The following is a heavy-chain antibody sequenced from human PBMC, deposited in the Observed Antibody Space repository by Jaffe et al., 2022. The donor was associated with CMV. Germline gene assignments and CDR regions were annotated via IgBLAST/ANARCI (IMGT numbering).Heavy chain of an antibody. V-gene: IGHV3-23*01. D-gene: IGHD3-16*01. CDR1: GFTFSSYA. CDR2: ISGSGGST. J-gene: IGHJ5*02. CDR3: AKVMGPITNPLGSRNWFDP. Sequence: EVQLLESGGGLVQPGGSLRLSCAASGFTFSSYAMSWVRQAPGKGLEWVSAISGSGGSTYYADSVKGRFTISRDNSKNTLYLQMNSLRAEDTAVYYCAKVMGPITNPLGSRNWFDPWGQGTLVTVSS.